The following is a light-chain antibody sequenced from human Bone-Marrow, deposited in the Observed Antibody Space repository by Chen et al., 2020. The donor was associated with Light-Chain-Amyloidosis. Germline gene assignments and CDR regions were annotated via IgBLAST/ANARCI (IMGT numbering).Light chain of an antibody. CDR3: QSADSSGTDEVI. V-gene: IGLV3-25*03. CDR2: RDT. CDR1: DLPTKY. J-gene: IGLJ2*01. Sequence: SYELTQPPSVSVSPGQTARLTCSGDDLPTKYAYWYQQKPGPAPVLVIHRDTERPSGISERFSGSSSGTTATLTISGVQAEDEADYHCQSADSSGTDEVIFGGGTKLTVL.